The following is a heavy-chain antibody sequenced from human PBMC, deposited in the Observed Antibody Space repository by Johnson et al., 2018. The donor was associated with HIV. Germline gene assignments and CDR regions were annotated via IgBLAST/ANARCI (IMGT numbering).Heavy chain of an antibody. Sequence: VQLVESGGGLKQPGGSLRLSCAASGFTFSSYDMHWVRQATGKGLEWVSRINSDGSSTSYADSVKGRFTISRDNAKNTLYLQMNSLRAEDTAVYYCARAPSRLRYFDWSEDAFDIWGQGTMVTVSS. D-gene: IGHD3-9*01. CDR2: INSDGSST. CDR3: ARAPSRLRYFDWSEDAFDI. CDR1: GFTFSSYD. V-gene: IGHV3-74*02. J-gene: IGHJ3*02.